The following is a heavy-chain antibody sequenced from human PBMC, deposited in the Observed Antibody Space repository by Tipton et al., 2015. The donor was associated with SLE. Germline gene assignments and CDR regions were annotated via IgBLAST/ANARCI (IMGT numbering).Heavy chain of an antibody. D-gene: IGHD3-16*02. CDR3: ARLRAGPLGELSPPYYYGMDV. CDR2: IYYSGST. CDR1: GGSISSSSYY. Sequence: TLSLTCTVSGGSISSSSYYWGWIRQPPGKGLEWIGSIYYSGSTYYNPSLKSRVTISVDTSKNQFSLKLSSVTAADTAVYYCARLRAGPLGELSPPYYYGMDVWGQGTTVTVSS. V-gene: IGHV4-39*07. J-gene: IGHJ6*02.